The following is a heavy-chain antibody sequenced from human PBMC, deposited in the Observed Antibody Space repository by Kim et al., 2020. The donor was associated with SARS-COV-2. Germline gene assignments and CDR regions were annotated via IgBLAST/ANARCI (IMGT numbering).Heavy chain of an antibody. Sequence: ASVKVSCKASGYTFTSYGISWVRQAPGQGLEWMGWISAYNGNTNYAQKLQGRVTMTTDTSTSTAYMELRSLRSDDTVVYYCARDDTIFGVVQYYYGMDVWGQGTTVTVSS. CDR1: GYTFTSYG. V-gene: IGHV1-18*01. J-gene: IGHJ6*02. D-gene: IGHD3-3*01. CDR3: ARDDTIFGVVQYYYGMDV. CDR2: ISAYNGNT.